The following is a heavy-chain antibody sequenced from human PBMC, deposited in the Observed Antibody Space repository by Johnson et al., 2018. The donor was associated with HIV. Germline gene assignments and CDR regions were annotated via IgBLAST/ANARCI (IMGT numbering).Heavy chain of an antibody. CDR2: LRYDGDIT. D-gene: IGHD2-15*01. Sequence: QVQLVESGGGVVQPGGSLRLSCAASGFTFSNYGMHWVRQAPGKGLEWVAFLRYDGDITYYIDSVKGRFTISRDNAKNSLYLQMTSLRGEDTAVYYCAKWQGSSGAFDIWGQGTMVTVSS. CDR1: GFTFSNYG. J-gene: IGHJ3*02. CDR3: AKWQGSSGAFDI. V-gene: IGHV3-30*02.